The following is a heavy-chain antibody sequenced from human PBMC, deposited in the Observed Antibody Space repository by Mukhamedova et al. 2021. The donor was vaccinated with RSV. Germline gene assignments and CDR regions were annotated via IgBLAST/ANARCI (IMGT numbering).Heavy chain of an antibody. V-gene: IGHV3-72*01. CDR2: IGTGYPT. Sequence: IGTGYPTEYAASVKGRFTISRDGSKDSLYLQMNRLKAEDTGVYYCARTYHDKKLDLWGQGTLVTVSS. J-gene: IGHJ4*02. D-gene: IGHD3-16*01. CDR3: ARTYHDKKLDL.